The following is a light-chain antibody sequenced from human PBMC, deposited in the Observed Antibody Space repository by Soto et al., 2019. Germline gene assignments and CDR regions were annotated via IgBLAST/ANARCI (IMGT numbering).Light chain of an antibody. V-gene: IGKV3-20*01. Sequence: EIVLTQSPGTLSLSPGERATLSCRASQSVSNSYLAWYQQKPAQAPRLLIYGASSRATGIPDRFSGSGSGTDFTLTISRLEPEDFAVYYCQQYGSSPRTFGQGTKVEIK. J-gene: IGKJ1*01. CDR2: GAS. CDR3: QQYGSSPRT. CDR1: QSVSNSY.